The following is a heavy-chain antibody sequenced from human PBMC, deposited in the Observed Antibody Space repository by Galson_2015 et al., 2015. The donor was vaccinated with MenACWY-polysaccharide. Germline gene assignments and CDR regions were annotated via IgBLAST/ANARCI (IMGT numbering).Heavy chain of an antibody. CDR2: INPNSGGT. CDR3: ARDLGVHDAFDI. CDR1: GYTFTGYY. J-gene: IGHJ3*02. Sequence: SVKVSCKASGYTFTGYYMRWVRQAPGQGLEWMGWINPNSGGTNYAQKFQGRVTMTRDTSISTAYMELSRLRSDDTAVYYCARDLGVHDAFDIWGQGTMVTVSS. D-gene: IGHD6-6*01. V-gene: IGHV1-2*02.